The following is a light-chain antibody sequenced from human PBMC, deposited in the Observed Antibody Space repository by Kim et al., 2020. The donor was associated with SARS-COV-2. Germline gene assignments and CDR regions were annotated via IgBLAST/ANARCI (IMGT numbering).Light chain of an antibody. V-gene: IGKV3-15*01. Sequence: SVSPGEGATLSCRASQSVSSNVAWYQQKPGQAPRLLISGASNRATGIPARFSGSGSGTEFTLTISSLQSEDFAVYYCQQHNNWPYTFGQGTKLEI. J-gene: IGKJ2*01. CDR2: GAS. CDR1: QSVSSN. CDR3: QQHNNWPYT.